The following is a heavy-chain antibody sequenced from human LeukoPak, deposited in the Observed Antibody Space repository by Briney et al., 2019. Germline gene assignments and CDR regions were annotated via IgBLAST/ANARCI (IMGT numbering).Heavy chain of an antibody. CDR2: FDPEDGET. V-gene: IGHV1-24*01. J-gene: IGHJ4*02. D-gene: IGHD6-19*01. Sequence: ASVKVSRKVSGYTLTELSMHWVRQAPGKGLEWMGGFDPEDGETIYAQKFQGRVTMTEDTSTDTAYMELSSLRSEDTAVYYCATGIAVAGGYYFDYWGQGTLVTVSS. CDR1: GYTLTELS. CDR3: ATGIAVAGGYYFDY.